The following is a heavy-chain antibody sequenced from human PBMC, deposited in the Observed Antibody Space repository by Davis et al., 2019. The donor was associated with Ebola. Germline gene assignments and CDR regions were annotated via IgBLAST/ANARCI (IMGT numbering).Heavy chain of an antibody. Sequence: ASVQISCKASAYIFTDYFIHWVRQAPGQGLEWMGWINPNSGTANYAQKFQGRVTMTRDTSISTSYMDLSRLRSDDTAVYYCARARVYETSMDVWGQGTTVTVSS. CDR1: AYIFTDYF. V-gene: IGHV1-2*02. J-gene: IGHJ6*02. D-gene: IGHD6-13*01. CDR3: ARARVYETSMDV. CDR2: INPNSGTA.